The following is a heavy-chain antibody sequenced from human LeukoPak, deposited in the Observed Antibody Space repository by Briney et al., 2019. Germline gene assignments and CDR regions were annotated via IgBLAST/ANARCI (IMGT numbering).Heavy chain of an antibody. CDR2: IMHDGSEK. D-gene: IGHD6-19*01. V-gene: IGHV3-7*03. Sequence: PGGSLRLSCAASGFTFSSYWMSWVRQAPGKGLEWVANIMHDGSEKYYVDSVKGRFTISRDNAENSLYLQMNSLRAEDTAVYYCAKMGIAVAGTTGFDYWGQGTLVTVSS. CDR1: GFTFSSYW. CDR3: AKMGIAVAGTTGFDY. J-gene: IGHJ4*02.